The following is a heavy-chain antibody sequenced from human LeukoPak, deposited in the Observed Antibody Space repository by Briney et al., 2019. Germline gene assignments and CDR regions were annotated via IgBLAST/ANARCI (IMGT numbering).Heavy chain of an antibody. J-gene: IGHJ4*02. CDR1: GASINRYY. CDR3: ARGMTTVTH. V-gene: IGHV4-59*08. Sequence: PSETLALTCTVSGASINRYYVGWIRQPPGKGLEWLGDIYYSGITNYNPSLKSRVTISVDTSRNQFSLKLSSVTAADTAVYYGARGMTTVTHWGQGTLVTVSS. CDR2: IYYSGIT. D-gene: IGHD4-11*01.